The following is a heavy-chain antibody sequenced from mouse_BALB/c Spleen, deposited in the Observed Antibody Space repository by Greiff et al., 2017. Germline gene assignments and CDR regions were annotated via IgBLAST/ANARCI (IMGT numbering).Heavy chain of an antibody. J-gene: IGHJ1*01. V-gene: IGHV5-17*02. CDR1: GFTFSSFG. Sequence: EVKLVESGGGLVQPGGSRKLSCAASGFTFSSFGMHWVRQAPEKGLEWVAYISSGSSTIYYADTVKGRFTISRDNPKNTLFLQMTSLRSEDTAMYYCARSGYGPLYFDVWGAGTTVTVSS. CDR2: ISSGSSTI. D-gene: IGHD3-1*01. CDR3: ARSGYGPLYFDV.